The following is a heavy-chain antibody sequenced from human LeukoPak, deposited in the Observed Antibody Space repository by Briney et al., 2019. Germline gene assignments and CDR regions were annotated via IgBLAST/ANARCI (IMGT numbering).Heavy chain of an antibody. Sequence: GGSLRLSCGAFGFTFSSHAMTWVRQAPGKGLEWVSAISISGDTTYYADAVKGRFTISRDNSKNTVYLQMNSLRAEDTAVYYCANEIRPNDYWGQGTLVTVSS. CDR1: GFTFSSHA. V-gene: IGHV3-23*01. D-gene: IGHD4-17*01. CDR3: ANEIRPNDY. J-gene: IGHJ4*02. CDR2: ISISGDTT.